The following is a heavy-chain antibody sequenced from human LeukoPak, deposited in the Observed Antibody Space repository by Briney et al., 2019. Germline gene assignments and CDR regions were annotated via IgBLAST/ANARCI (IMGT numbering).Heavy chain of an antibody. J-gene: IGHJ4*02. V-gene: IGHV3-48*03. CDR2: LSSSGGTI. CDR3: ARVPATVKADY. CDR1: GFTFSNYE. Sequence: SEESLRLSCAASGFTFSNYEMVWVRQAPGKGLEWVSYLSSSGGTIYYADSVKGRFTISRDNAKNSLYLQMSSLRDEDTAVYYCARVPATVKADYWGQGTLVTVSS. D-gene: IGHD4-17*01.